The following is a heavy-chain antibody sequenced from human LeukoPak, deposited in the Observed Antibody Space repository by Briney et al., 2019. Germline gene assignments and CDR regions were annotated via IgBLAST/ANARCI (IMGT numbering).Heavy chain of an antibody. Sequence: SETLSLTCTVSGGSISSYYWSWIRQPPGKGLEWIGYIYYSGSTNYNPSLKSRVTISVDTSKNQFSLKLSSVTAADTAVYYCASLINWNRDYWGQGTLVTVSS. V-gene: IGHV4-59*01. CDR2: IYYSGST. CDR3: ASLINWNRDY. J-gene: IGHJ4*02. D-gene: IGHD1-1*01. CDR1: GGSISSYY.